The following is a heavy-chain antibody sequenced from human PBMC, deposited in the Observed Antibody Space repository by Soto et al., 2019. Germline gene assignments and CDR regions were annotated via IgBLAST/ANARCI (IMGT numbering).Heavy chain of an antibody. CDR3: ARQNAPYCSSTSCRYYYYGMDV. J-gene: IGHJ6*02. V-gene: IGHV5-51*01. CDR1: GYSFTSYW. Sequence: PGESLKISCKGSGYSFTSYWIGWVRQMPGKGLEWMGIIYPCDSDTRYSPSFQGQVTISADKSISTAYLQWSSLKASDTAMYYCARQNAPYCSSTSCRYYYYGMDVWGQGTTVTVSS. CDR2: IYPCDSDT. D-gene: IGHD2-2*01.